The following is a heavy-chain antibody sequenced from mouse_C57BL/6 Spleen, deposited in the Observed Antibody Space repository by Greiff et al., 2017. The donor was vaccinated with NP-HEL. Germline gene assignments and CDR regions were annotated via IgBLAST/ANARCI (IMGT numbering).Heavy chain of an antibody. J-gene: IGHJ2*01. CDR1: GYTFTDYE. V-gene: IGHV1-15*01. CDR2: IDPETGGT. Sequence: VQLQQSGAELVRPGASVTLSCKASGYTFTDYEMHWVKQTPVHGLEWIGAIDPETGGTAYNQKFKGKAILTADKSSSAAYMELRSLTSEDSAVYYCTRVLTGTGDYFDYWGQGTTLTVSS. CDR3: TRVLTGTGDYFDY. D-gene: IGHD4-1*01.